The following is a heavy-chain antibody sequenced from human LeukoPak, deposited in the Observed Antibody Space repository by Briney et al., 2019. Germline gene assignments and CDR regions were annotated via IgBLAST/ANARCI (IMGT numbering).Heavy chain of an antibody. CDR2: FFPGDSDT. D-gene: IGHD3-22*01. CDR3: ARRYYYDSSDYYFDPQFDY. V-gene: IGHV5-51*01. CDR1: EYGFTSYG. Sequence: GESLKISCKGSEYGFTSYGIGWPGQFPGKGRNWRGTFFPGDSDTRDSPSFQGQVTISADKSISTAYLQWSSLKASDTAMYYCARRYYYDSSDYYFDPQFDYWGQGTLVTVSS. J-gene: IGHJ4*02.